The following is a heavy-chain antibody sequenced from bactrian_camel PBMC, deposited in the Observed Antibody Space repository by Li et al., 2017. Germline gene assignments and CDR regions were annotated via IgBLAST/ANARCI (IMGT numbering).Heavy chain of an antibody. J-gene: IGHJ4*01. V-gene: IGHV3S40*01. CDR2: IAIGGEST. CDR1: VYTISTYC. D-gene: IGHD1*01. Sequence: VQLVESGGGSVQAGGSLRLSCVASVYTISTYCMGWFRQAPGKEREGVAAIAIGGESTYIGASVKGRFTISQDYAKNTIFLDMNNLKPEDTAMYYCATATDCRWTGYPTWTPKANYWGQGTQVTVS. CDR3: ATATDCRWTGYPTWTPKANY.